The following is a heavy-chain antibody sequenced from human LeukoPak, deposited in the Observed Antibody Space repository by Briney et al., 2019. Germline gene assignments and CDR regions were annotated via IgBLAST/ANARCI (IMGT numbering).Heavy chain of an antibody. V-gene: IGHV3-30*03. J-gene: IGHJ4*02. D-gene: IGHD3-22*01. CDR2: ILYDGSRK. CDR3: ARVGIAYYYDSSGYYTDF. CDR1: GFTFTNYA. Sequence: GGSLRLSCAASGFTFTNYAMHWVRQAPGKGLEWVANILYDGSRKNYADSVKGRFSVYRDNSNYSLYLQMNSLRIEDTAVYYCARVGIAYYYDSSGYYTDFWGQGTLVTVSS.